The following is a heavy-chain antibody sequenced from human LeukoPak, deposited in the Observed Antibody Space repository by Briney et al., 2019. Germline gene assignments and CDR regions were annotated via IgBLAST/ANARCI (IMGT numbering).Heavy chain of an antibody. Sequence: PSETLSLTCTVSGGSISSYYWSWIRQPPGKGLEWIGYIYYSGSTNYNPSLKSRVTISVDTSKNQLSLKLSSVTAADTAVYYCARHASLSVTTPGKVFDYWGQGTLVTVSS. CDR1: GGSISSYY. J-gene: IGHJ4*02. CDR3: ARHASLSVTTPGKVFDY. D-gene: IGHD4-17*01. V-gene: IGHV4-59*08. CDR2: IYYSGST.